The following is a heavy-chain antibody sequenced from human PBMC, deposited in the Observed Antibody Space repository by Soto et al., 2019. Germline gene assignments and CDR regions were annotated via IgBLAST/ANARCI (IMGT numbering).Heavy chain of an antibody. CDR3: VRATVTRLDH. CDR1: GGSISSGGYS. Sequence: SETLSLTCAVSGGSISSGGYSWSWIRQPPGKGLEWIGYIYHSGSTYYNPSLKSRVTISVDRSKNQFSLKLSSVTAADTAVYYTVRATVTRLDHWGQGTLVTVSS. V-gene: IGHV4-30-2*01. D-gene: IGHD5-12*01. J-gene: IGHJ4*02. CDR2: IYHSGST.